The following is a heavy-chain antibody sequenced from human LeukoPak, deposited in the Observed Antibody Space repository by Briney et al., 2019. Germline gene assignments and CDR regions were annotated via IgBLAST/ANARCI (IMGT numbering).Heavy chain of an antibody. CDR3: ARHPTAENWFYP. V-gene: IGHV4-59*08. CDR1: GGSISRYY. CDR2: IYYSGST. Sequence: PSETLSLTCTVTGGSISRYYWSWIRQPPGKGLEWIGYIYYSGSTHYNPSLKSRVTISVDTSKDQFSLKLSSVTAADTAVYYCARHPTAENWFYPLGQGTLVTVSS. J-gene: IGHJ5*02.